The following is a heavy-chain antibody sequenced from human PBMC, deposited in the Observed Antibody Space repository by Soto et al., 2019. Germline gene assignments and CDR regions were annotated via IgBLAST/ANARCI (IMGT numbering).Heavy chain of an antibody. CDR2: IVPLFRTT. CDR1: GGTFSSYA. Sequence: SSVKVSCHTSGGTFSSYAISCVRQAPGHGLEWMGGIVPLFRTTNYPQKFKGRVTITADTSTYTVYMELSGLRSVDTAVYFGVRAAKVLRSLGWVSPEDYGIDVWGQGTTVTVSS. J-gene: IGHJ6*02. V-gene: IGHV1-69*06. D-gene: IGHD5-12*01. CDR3: VRAAKVLRSLGWVSPEDYGIDV.